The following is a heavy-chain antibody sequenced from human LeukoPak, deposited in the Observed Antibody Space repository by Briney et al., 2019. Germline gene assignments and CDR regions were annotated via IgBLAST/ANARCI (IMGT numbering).Heavy chain of an antibody. CDR1: GGSFSGYY. V-gene: IGHV4-34*01. CDR2: INHSGST. Sequence: SETLSLTCAVYGGSFSGYYWSWIHQPPGKGLEWIGEINHSGSTNYNPSLKSRVTISVDTSKNQFSLKLSSVTAADTAVYYCARGLRKLLRLFDYWGQGTLVTVSS. CDR3: ARGLRKLLRLFDY. D-gene: IGHD3-22*01. J-gene: IGHJ4*02.